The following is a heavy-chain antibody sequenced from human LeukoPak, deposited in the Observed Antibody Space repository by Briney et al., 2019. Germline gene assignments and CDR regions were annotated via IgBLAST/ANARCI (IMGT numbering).Heavy chain of an antibody. J-gene: IGHJ4*02. D-gene: IGHD2-2*01. Sequence: SETLSLTCTVSGDSISSGSHYWSWVRQPAGKGLEWIGRIYTSGSTNYNPSLESRVTISVDTSKNQFSLKLSSVTAADTAVYYCARDSCSSTSRSFDHWGQGTLVTVSS. CDR3: ARDSCSSTSRSFDH. CDR2: IYTSGST. V-gene: IGHV4-61*02. CDR1: GDSISSGSHY.